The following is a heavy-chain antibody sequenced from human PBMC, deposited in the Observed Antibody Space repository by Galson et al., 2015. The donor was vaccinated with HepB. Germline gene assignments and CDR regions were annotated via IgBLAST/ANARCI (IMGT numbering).Heavy chain of an antibody. CDR2: INPNGGST. V-gene: IGHV1-46*03. D-gene: IGHD3-22*01. CDR3: ARVARGDLSGYDY. CDR1: GYTFTSYS. Sequence: SVKVSCKASGYTFTSYSMHWVRQAPGEGLEWIGIINPNGGSTYYAQKFQGRVSMTRDTSTGTVYMVLSSLRSEDTAVYYCARVARGDLSGYDYWGQGTLVTASA. J-gene: IGHJ4*02.